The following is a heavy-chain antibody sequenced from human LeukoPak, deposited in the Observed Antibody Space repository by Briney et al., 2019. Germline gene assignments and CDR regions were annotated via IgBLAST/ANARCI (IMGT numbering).Heavy chain of an antibody. D-gene: IGHD1-26*01. J-gene: IGHJ4*02. CDR2: IYTSGST. CDR3: ARDQGSYPYCFDS. Sequence: SETLSLTCTVSGGSISSYYWSWIRQPAGKGLEWIGRIYTSGSTSYNPSLKSRVTMSVDTSKNQFSLQLSSVTAADTAVYYCARDQGSYPYCFDSWGQGTLVTVSS. V-gene: IGHV4-4*07. CDR1: GGSISSYY.